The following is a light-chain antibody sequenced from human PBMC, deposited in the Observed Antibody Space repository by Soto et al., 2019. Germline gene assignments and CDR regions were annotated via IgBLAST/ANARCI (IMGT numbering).Light chain of an antibody. J-gene: IGKJ5*01. V-gene: IGKV1-12*01. CDR2: TGS. Sequence: DIQMTQSPSSLSACVGDRDTITCRASQAIDSWLAWYQQKPGEAPKXLIFTGSLLHSGVPPRFSGSGSGTDFTPTISSLQPEDVATYYCQQTLSFPPTFGQGTRLEIK. CDR1: QAIDSW. CDR3: QQTLSFPPT.